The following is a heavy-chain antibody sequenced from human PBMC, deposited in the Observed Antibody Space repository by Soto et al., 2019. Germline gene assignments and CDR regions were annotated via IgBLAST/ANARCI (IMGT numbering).Heavy chain of an antibody. V-gene: IGHV1-18*01. Sequence: ASVKVSCKASGYTFTSYGISWVRQAPGQGLEWMGWISAYNGNTNYAQKLQGRDTMTTDTSTSTAYMELRSLRSDDTAVYYCARDVGSTSCYLGCGWFDPWGQGTLVTVSS. CDR2: ISAYNGNT. J-gene: IGHJ5*02. CDR1: GYTFTSYG. CDR3: ARDVGSTSCYLGCGWFDP. D-gene: IGHD2-2*01.